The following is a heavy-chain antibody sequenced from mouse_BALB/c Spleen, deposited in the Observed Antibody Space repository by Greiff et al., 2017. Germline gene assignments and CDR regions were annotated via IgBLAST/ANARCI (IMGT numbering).Heavy chain of an antibody. J-gene: IGHJ2*01. CDR1: GYTFTDYY. CDR2: IYPGSGNT. D-gene: IGHD2-3*01. Sequence: VKLQESGAELARPGASVKLSCKASGYTFTDYYINWVKQRTGQGLEWIGEIYPGSGNTYYNEKFKGKATLTADKSSSTAYMQLSSLTSEDSSVYFCARVRDGYYGPFDYWGQGTTLTVSS. V-gene: IGHV1-77*01. CDR3: ARVRDGYYGPFDY.